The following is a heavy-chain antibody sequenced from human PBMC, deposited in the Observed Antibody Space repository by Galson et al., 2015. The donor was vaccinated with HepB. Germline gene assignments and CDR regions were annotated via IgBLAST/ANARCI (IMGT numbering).Heavy chain of an antibody. Sequence: QSGAEVKKPGESLKMSCKGSGYSFTNSWIGWVRQVPGKGLEWMAIIYPGDSDTRYSPSFQGQVTISADKSISTAYLQWSSLRASDTAMYYCERGRGYCISTSCYEFDYWGQGTLVTVSS. CDR3: ERGRGYCISTSCYEFDY. CDR2: IYPGDSDT. V-gene: IGHV5-51*01. CDR1: GYSFTNSW. D-gene: IGHD2-2*01. J-gene: IGHJ4*02.